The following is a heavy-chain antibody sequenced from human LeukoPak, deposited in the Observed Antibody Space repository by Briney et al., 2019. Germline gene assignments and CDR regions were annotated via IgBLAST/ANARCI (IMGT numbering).Heavy chain of an antibody. CDR2: IYTSGST. Sequence: SETLSLTCTVSGGSISSGSYYWSWIRQPAGKGLEWIAHIYTSGSTKYNPSLKSRVTISADTSKNQFSLKLSSVTAADTAVYYCARDFVIAATTEYFQYWGQGTLVTVSS. J-gene: IGHJ1*01. D-gene: IGHD6-13*01. V-gene: IGHV4-61*09. CDR3: ARDFVIAATTEYFQY. CDR1: GGSISSGSYY.